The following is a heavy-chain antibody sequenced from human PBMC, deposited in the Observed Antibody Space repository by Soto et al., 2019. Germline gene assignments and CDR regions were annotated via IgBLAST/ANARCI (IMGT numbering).Heavy chain of an antibody. CDR2: IYYSGST. CDR1: GGSISSSSYY. J-gene: IGHJ4*02. V-gene: IGHV4-39*01. D-gene: IGHD3-10*01. Sequence: NPSETLSLTCTVSGGSISSSSYYWGWIRQPPGKGLEWIGSIYYSGSTYYNPSLKSRVTISVDTSKNQFSLKLSSVTAADTAVYYCAGQHYYGSGDYFDYWGQGTLVTVSS. CDR3: AGQHYYGSGDYFDY.